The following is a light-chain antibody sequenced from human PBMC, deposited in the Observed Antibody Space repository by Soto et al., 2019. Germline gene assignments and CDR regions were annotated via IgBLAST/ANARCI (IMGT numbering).Light chain of an antibody. CDR2: AAS. Sequence: EIVLTQSPGTLSLSPGERATLSCRASQSVSSNYLAWYQHKPGQGPRLLLYAASSRDTGIPDRFSDSGSGTDFTITISALEPEASALYYCQKYGSAFTFGPGTKVEI. CDR1: QSVSSNY. V-gene: IGKV3-20*01. CDR3: QKYGSAFT. J-gene: IGKJ3*01.